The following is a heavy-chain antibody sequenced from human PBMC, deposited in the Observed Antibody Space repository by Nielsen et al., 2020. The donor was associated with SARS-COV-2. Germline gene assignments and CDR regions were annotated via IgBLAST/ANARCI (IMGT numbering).Heavy chain of an antibody. CDR2: IWYDGSNK. V-gene: IGHV3-30*02. J-gene: IGHJ6*02. CDR3: AKLGGSGSYDYYYGMDV. CDR1: GFTFSSYG. D-gene: IGHD3-10*01. Sequence: GGSLRLSCAASGFTFSSYGMHWVRQAPGKGLEWVAVIWYDGSNKYYADSVKGRFTISRDNSKNTLYLQMNSLRAEDTALYYCAKLGGSGSYDYYYGMDVWGQGTTVTVSS.